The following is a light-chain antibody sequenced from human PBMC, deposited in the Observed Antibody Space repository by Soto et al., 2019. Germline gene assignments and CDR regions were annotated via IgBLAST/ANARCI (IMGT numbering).Light chain of an antibody. CDR2: DVS. Sequence: QSALTQPASVSGSPGQSITISCTGTSSDVGGHNYVSWYQHHPGKAPKLMIYDVSNRPSGVSNRFSGSKSGNTASLTISGLQAEDEADYYCNSYTSTSTSYVFGTGTKVTVL. J-gene: IGLJ1*01. CDR1: SSDVGGHNY. V-gene: IGLV2-14*03. CDR3: NSYTSTSTSYV.